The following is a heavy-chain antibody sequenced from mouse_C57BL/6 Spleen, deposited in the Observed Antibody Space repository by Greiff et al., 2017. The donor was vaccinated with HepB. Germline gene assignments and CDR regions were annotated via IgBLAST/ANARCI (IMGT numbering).Heavy chain of an antibody. CDR2: INPYNGGT. CDR1: GYTFTDYY. Sequence: VQLQQSGPVLVKPGASVKMSCKASGYTFTDYYMNWVKQSHGKSLEWIGVINPYNGGTSYNQKFKGKATLTVDKSSSTAYMELNSLTSEDSAVYYCARKGDGPHAMDYWGQGTSVTVSS. J-gene: IGHJ4*01. CDR3: ARKGDGPHAMDY. V-gene: IGHV1-19*01. D-gene: IGHD2-3*01.